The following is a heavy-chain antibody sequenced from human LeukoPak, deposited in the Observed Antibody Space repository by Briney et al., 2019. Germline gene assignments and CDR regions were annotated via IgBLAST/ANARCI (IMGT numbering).Heavy chain of an antibody. CDR2: ISAYNGNT. Sequence: AASVKVSCKASGYTFTSYGISWVRQAPGQGLEWMGWISAYNGNTNYAQKLQGRVTMTTDTSTSTAYMELRSLRSDDTAVYYCARSRDIRMGSKRGIEMDYWGQGTLVTVSS. CDR3: ARSRDIRMGSKRGIEMDY. CDR1: GYTFTSYG. V-gene: IGHV1-18*01. J-gene: IGHJ4*02. D-gene: IGHD5-24*01.